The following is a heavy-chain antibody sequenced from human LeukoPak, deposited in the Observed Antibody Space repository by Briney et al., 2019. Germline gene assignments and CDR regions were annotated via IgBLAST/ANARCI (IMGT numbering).Heavy chain of an antibody. CDR2: VAHDGSKK. Sequence: PGRSLRLSCAASGFAFSNYDMHWVRQAPGKGPEWVAVVAHDGSKKFYVDSVKGRFTISRDNSKNMLYLQMNSLRSEDTAVYYCARDPRSYGSGSYSYFDYWGQGTLVTVSS. CDR1: GFAFSNYD. D-gene: IGHD3-10*01. V-gene: IGHV3-30*03. CDR3: ARDPRSYGSGSYSYFDY. J-gene: IGHJ4*02.